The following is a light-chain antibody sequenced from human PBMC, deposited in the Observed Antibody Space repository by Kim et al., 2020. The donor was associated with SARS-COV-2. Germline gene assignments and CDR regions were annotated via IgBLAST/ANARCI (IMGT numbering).Light chain of an antibody. CDR3: QLYGSSPPFT. V-gene: IGKV3-20*01. Sequence: EVVLTQSPGTLSLSPGERATLFCRASQSISSSYLAWYQQKPGQAPRLLIYGAFNRATDIPDRLSGTGSGTDFSLTISRLEPEDFAVYYCQLYGSSPPFTFGQGTKLEI. J-gene: IGKJ2*01. CDR1: QSISSSY. CDR2: GAF.